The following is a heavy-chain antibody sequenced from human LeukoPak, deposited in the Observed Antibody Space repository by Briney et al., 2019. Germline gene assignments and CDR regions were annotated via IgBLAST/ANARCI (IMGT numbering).Heavy chain of an antibody. CDR1: GFTFSSYS. CDR2: ISSSSSYI. J-gene: IGHJ4*02. Sequence: GGSLRLSCAASGFTFSSYSMNWVRQAPGKGLEWVSSISSSSSYIYYADSVKGRFTISRDNAKNSLYLQMNSLRAEETAVYYCARDFRAYSSSWNYWGQGTLVTVSS. V-gene: IGHV3-21*01. D-gene: IGHD6-6*01. CDR3: ARDFRAYSSSWNY.